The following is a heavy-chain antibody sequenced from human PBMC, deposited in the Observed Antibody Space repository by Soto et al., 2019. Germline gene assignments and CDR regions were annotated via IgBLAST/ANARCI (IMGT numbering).Heavy chain of an antibody. Sequence: QVQLVQSGAEVKKPGSSVKVSCKASGGTFSSYAISWVRQAPGQGLEWMGGIIPIFGTANYAQKFQGRVTITADESTSTAYMELSILRSEDTAVYYCASSKAYDFWSGYPYYYYYYGMDVWGQGTTVTVSS. D-gene: IGHD3-3*01. CDR2: IIPIFGTA. V-gene: IGHV1-69*01. J-gene: IGHJ6*02. CDR1: GGTFSSYA. CDR3: ASSKAYDFWSGYPYYYYYYGMDV.